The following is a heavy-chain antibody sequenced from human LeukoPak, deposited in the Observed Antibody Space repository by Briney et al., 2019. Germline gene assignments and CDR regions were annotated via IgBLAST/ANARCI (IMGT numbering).Heavy chain of an antibody. J-gene: IGHJ6*04. D-gene: IGHD3-10*01. CDR2: ISSSGSTI. V-gene: IGHV3-48*03. CDR3: ARDDLMVRGVRIYYYGMDV. CDR1: GFTFSSYE. Sequence: PGGSLRLSCAASGFTFSSYEMNWVRQAPGKGLEWVSYISSSGSTIYYADSVKGRFTISRDSAKNSLYLQMNSLRAEDTAVYYCARDDLMVRGVRIYYYGMDVWGKGTTVTVSS.